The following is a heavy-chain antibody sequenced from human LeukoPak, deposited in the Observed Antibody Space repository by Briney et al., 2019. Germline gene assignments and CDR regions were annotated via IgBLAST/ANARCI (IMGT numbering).Heavy chain of an antibody. J-gene: IGHJ4*02. D-gene: IGHD5-18*01. CDR3: GKTTVGYSSGQKPAWPVDY. V-gene: IGHV3-23*01. CDR2: IFGSGGSP. CDR1: GFTFGSHA. Sequence: GGTLRLSYAASGFTFGSHAMYGVRQALRRGGERGAGIFGSGGSPHYADPVKGRFTISRDNSRNTVYLQITRLRAEDTAVYYCGKTTVGYSSGQKPAWPVDYWGQGTLVTVSS.